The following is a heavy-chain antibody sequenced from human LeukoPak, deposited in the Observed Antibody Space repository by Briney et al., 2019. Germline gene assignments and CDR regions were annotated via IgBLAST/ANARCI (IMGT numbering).Heavy chain of an antibody. J-gene: IGHJ4*02. CDR3: ARGHGGNATYYFDY. V-gene: IGHV4-34*01. Sequence: SETLSLTCAVYGGSFSGYYCSWIRQPPGKGLEWIGEINHSGSTNYNPSLKSRVTISVDTSKNQFSLKLSSVTAADTAVYYCARGHGGNATYYFDYWGQGTLVTVSS. CDR2: INHSGST. D-gene: IGHD4-23*01. CDR1: GGSFSGYY.